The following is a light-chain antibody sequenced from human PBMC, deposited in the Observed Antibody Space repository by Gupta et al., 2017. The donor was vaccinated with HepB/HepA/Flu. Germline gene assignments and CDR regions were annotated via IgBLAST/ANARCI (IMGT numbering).Light chain of an antibody. CDR1: WSNIGDNT. J-gene: IGLJ3*02. Sequence: VVTQPASVSEAPRPRVTISCSGSWSNIGDNTVNWYQQLPGKAPKLLIYYDDMLPSGVADRFSGSKSGTSASLTISGLQSEDEADYYCAAWDDSRNGLVFGGGTKLTVL. CDR3: AAWDDSRNGLV. CDR2: YDD. V-gene: IGLV1-36*01.